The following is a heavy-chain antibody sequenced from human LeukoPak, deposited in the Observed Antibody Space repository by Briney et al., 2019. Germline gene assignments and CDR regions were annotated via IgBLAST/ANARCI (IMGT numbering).Heavy chain of an antibody. CDR3: AKDIKGTNYYYYGMGA. CDR1: GFTFSNSA. CDR2: INGDGGRT. Sequence: GGSLRLSCAASGFTFSNSAMTWVRQAPGMGLDWVSAINGDGGRTYHADSVKGRFTISRDNSKNTLYLQMNSLRVEDTAVYYCAKDIKGTNYYYYGMGAWGQGTTVTVSS. J-gene: IGHJ6*02. V-gene: IGHV3-23*01. D-gene: IGHD1-14*01.